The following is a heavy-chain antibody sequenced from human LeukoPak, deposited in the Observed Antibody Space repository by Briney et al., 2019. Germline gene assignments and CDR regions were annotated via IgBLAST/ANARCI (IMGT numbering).Heavy chain of an antibody. V-gene: IGHV3-23*01. CDR2: ISGSGGST. Sequence: GGSLRLSCAASRFTFSNYAMSWVRQAPGKGLEWVSAISGSGGSTYYADSVKGRFTISRDNSKNTLYLQMNSLRAEDTAVYYCAKGHRLYCSGGSCYYGYWGQGTLVTVSS. CDR1: RFTFSNYA. CDR3: AKGHRLYCSGGSCYYGY. D-gene: IGHD2-15*01. J-gene: IGHJ4*02.